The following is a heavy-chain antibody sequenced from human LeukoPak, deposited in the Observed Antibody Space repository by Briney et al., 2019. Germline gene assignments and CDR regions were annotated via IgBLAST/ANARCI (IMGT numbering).Heavy chain of an antibody. CDR3: AREKGEGIRFLEWLSGNFDY. V-gene: IGHV3-21*01. J-gene: IGHJ4*02. CDR1: GFTFSSYS. D-gene: IGHD3-3*01. CDR2: ISSSSSYI. Sequence: GGSLRLSCAASGFTFSSYSMNWVRQAPGKGLEWVSSISSSSSYIYYADSVKGRFTISRDNAKNSLYLQMNSLRAEDTAVYYCAREKGEGIRFLEWLSGNFDYWGQGTLVTVSS.